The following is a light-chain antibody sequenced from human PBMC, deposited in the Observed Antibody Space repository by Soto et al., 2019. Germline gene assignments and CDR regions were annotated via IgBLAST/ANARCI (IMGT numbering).Light chain of an antibody. CDR2: DAS. V-gene: IGKV3-11*01. Sequence: EIVLTQSPATLSLSPGERASLSCRASQSVSSYLAWYQQKPGQAPRLLIYDASNRATGIPARFSGSGSGTDFTLTISSLEPEDFAVYYCQQRSNWPPEITFGQGTRLDIK. CDR1: QSVSSY. CDR3: QQRSNWPPEIT. J-gene: IGKJ5*01.